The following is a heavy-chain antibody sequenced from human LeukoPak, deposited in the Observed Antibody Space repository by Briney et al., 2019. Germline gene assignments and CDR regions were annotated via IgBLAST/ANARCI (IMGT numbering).Heavy chain of an antibody. CDR3: ARTFSESYYYYGMDV. V-gene: IGHV4-59*01. CDR2: MYYSGRT. CDR1: GGSISSYY. Sequence: SETLSLTCTVSGGSISSYYWSWIRQPPGKGLEWIGYMYYSGRTNYNPSLKSRVTISVDTSKNQFSLKLSSVTAADTAVYYCARTFSESYYYYGMDVWGQGTTVTVSS. D-gene: IGHD1-26*01. J-gene: IGHJ6*02.